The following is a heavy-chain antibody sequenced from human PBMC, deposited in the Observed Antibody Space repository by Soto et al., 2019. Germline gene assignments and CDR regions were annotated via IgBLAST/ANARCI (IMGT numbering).Heavy chain of an antibody. CDR1: GYTFTSYG. CDR2: ISAYNGNT. D-gene: IGHD3-22*01. J-gene: IGHJ6*02. V-gene: IGHV1-18*01. CDR3: ARWGYYDSSGYYRSYYYYGMDV. Sequence: GASVKVSCKASGYTFTSYGISWVRQAPGQGLEWMGWISAYNGNTNYAQKLQGRVTMTTDTSTSTAYMELRSLRSDDTAVYYCARWGYYDSSGYYRSYYYYGMDVWGQGTTVTVSS.